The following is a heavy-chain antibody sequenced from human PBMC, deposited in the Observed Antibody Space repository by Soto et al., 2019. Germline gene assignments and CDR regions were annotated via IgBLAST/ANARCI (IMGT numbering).Heavy chain of an antibody. CDR1: GFTLGSYA. Sequence: PGGSLRLSCAASGFTLGSYAMSWVRQAPGEGPEWVSCVTGSGRTTYYAGSVEGRFTISRDNSKNTLYLQMNSLRAEDTAIYYCAKRSAYDSGWFDPWGQGTLVTVSS. V-gene: IGHV3-23*01. CDR2: VTGSGRTT. J-gene: IGHJ5*02. D-gene: IGHD3-22*01. CDR3: AKRSAYDSGWFDP.